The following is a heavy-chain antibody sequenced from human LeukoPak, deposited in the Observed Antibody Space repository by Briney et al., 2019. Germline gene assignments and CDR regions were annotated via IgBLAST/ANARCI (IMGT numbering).Heavy chain of an antibody. J-gene: IGHJ4*02. D-gene: IGHD5-12*01. V-gene: IGHV3-30*18. Sequence: GGSLRLSCAASGFTFSSYGMHWVRQAPGKGLEWVAVISYDGSNKYYADSVKGRFTISRDNSKNTLYLQMSSLRAEDTAVYYCAKSPWLRFIFDYWGQGTLVTVSS. CDR3: AKSPWLRFIFDY. CDR2: ISYDGSNK. CDR1: GFTFSSYG.